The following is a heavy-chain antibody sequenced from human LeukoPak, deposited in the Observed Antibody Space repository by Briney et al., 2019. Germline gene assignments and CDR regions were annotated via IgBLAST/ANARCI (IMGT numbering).Heavy chain of an antibody. D-gene: IGHD2-2*01. CDR1: GFTVSSNY. CDR3: ARAHCSWTTCYGDY. V-gene: IGHV3-64*01. Sequence: GGSLRLSCAASGFTVSSNYMSWVRQAPGKGLEYVSAITSNGGNTFYANSVKGRFTISRDNSKNTLYLQMGSLRPEDMAVYYCARAHCSWTTCYGDYWGQGTLVTVSS. CDR2: ITSNGGNT. J-gene: IGHJ4*02.